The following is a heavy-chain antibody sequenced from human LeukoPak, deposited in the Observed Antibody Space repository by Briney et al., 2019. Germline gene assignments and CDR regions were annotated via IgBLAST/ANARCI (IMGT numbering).Heavy chain of an antibody. V-gene: IGHV4-4*07. D-gene: IGHD3-16*01. CDR3: ERGVWDSRDPLSYYFDH. J-gene: IGHJ4*02. Sequence: SETLSLTCTVSGGSISTYYWTWIRQPAGKGLEWIGRIFNLGITKYNPSLKSRVTMSVDTSKNQFSLKLTSLTAADTAVYYCERGVWDSRDPLSYYFDHWGQGTLVAVSS. CDR2: IFNLGIT. CDR1: GGSISTYY.